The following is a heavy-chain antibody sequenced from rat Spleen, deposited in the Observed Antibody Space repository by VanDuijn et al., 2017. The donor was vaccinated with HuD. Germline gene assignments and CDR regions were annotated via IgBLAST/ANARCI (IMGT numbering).Heavy chain of an antibody. CDR1: GFTYSNYV. Sequence: EVQLVESGGGLVQPGRSLKLSCAASGFTYSNYVMAWVRQAPTKGLEWVASITNTGGSIYYPDSVKGRFTISRDNAKSTLYLQMNSLRSEDTGTYYCTRENWKPDYWGQGVMVTVSS. V-gene: IGHV5-27*01. CDR2: ITNTGGSI. CDR3: TRENWKPDY. J-gene: IGHJ2*01. D-gene: IGHD4-2*01.